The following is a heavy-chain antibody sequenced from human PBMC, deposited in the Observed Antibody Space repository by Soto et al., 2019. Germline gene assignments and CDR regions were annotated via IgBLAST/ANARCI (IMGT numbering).Heavy chain of an antibody. CDR1: GGTFSSYA. Sequence: ASVKVSCKASGGTFSSYAISWVRQAPGQGLEWMGGIIPIFGTANYAQKFQGRVTITADKSTSTAYMELSSLRSEDTAVYYCARTYPVVALFYFQHWGQGTLVTVSS. V-gene: IGHV1-69*06. CDR2: IIPIFGTA. D-gene: IGHD2-15*01. CDR3: ARTYPVVALFYFQH. J-gene: IGHJ1*01.